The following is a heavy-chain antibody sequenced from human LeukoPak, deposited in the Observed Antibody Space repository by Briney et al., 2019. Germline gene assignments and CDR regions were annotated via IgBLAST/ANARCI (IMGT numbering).Heavy chain of an antibody. J-gene: IGHJ5*02. CDR3: AHRPGEVGSSGWLDN. D-gene: IGHD6-19*01. V-gene: IGHV2-5*01. CDR1: RFSLSTSGVG. CDR2: IYWNDDK. Sequence: ESGPTLVKPTQTLTLTCTFSRFSLSTSGVGVGWIRQPPGKALEWLALIYWNDDKRYSPSLKSRLTITKDTSKNQVVLTMTNMDPVDTATYYCAHRPGEVGSSGWLDNWGQGTLVTVSS.